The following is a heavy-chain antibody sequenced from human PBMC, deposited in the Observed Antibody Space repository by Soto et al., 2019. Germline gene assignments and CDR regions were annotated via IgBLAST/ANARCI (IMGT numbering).Heavy chain of an antibody. CDR2: IYYSGST. CDR1: GGSIRSSDYY. Sequence: SETLSLTCTVSGGSIRSSDYYWNWIRQPPGKGLEWIGYIYYSGSTYYDPSLKSRVTISVDTSKNQFSLKLSSVTAADSAVYYCARIRTGMDGFDYWGQGTLVTVSS. CDR3: ARIRTGMDGFDY. D-gene: IGHD3-9*01. V-gene: IGHV4-30-4*01. J-gene: IGHJ4*02.